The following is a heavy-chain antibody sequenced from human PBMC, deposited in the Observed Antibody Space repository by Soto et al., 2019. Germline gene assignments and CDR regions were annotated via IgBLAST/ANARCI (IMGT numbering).Heavy chain of an antibody. V-gene: IGHV1-69*06. CDR3: ASSNRLGYCSSTSCYSVDY. CDR2: IIPLFGTT. J-gene: IGHJ4*02. CDR1: GGTFNSYA. Sequence: SVKVSCKASGGTFNSYAISWVRQAPGLGLEWMGGIIPLFGTTNYAQKFQGRVTITADKSTSTAYMELSSLRSEDTAVYYCASSNRLGYCSSTSCYSVDYWGQGTLVTVSS. D-gene: IGHD2-2*02.